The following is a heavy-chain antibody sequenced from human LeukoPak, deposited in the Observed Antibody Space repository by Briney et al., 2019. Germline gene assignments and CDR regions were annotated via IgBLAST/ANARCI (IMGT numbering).Heavy chain of an antibody. Sequence: GGSLRLSCAASGFTFSRYWMHWVRQAPGKGLVWVSRINSDGRRTSYADSVKGRFTISRDNAKNTLYLQMNSLRAEDTAVYYCVRGPIDNAFDVWGQGTVVTVSS. CDR3: VRGPIDNAFDV. V-gene: IGHV3-74*01. J-gene: IGHJ3*01. CDR2: INSDGRRT. D-gene: IGHD1-26*01. CDR1: GFTFSRYW.